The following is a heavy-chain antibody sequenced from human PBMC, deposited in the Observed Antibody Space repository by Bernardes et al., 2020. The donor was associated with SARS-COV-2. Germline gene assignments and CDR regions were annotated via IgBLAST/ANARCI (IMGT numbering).Heavy chain of an antibody. V-gene: IGHV4-38-2*02. D-gene: IGHD5-12*01. CDR2: ISHNGDS. CDR3: ARDLSGASGYEYGDWFDP. J-gene: IGHJ5*02. CDR1: GYSMSSGYY. Sequence: SETLSLTCTVSGYSMSSGYYWGWIRQPPGKGLEWIGSISHNGDSYYSPSLKSPVIISVDTSKNQFSLKLSSVTAADTAVYYCARDLSGASGYEYGDWFDPWGQGTKVTVSS.